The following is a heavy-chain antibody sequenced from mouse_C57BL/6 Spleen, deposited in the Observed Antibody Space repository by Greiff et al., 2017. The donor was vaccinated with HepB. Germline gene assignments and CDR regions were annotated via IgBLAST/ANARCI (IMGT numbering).Heavy chain of an antibody. J-gene: IGHJ1*03. D-gene: IGHD3-3*01. Sequence: VQLQQSGAELVKPGASVKLSCKASGYTFTEYTIHWVKQRSGQGLEWIGWFYPGSGSIKYNEKFKDKATLTADKSSSTVYMELSRMTSEDSAVYFYARHEDPREGRLRYFDVWGTGTTVTVSS. CDR1: GYTFTEYT. CDR2: FYPGSGSI. V-gene: IGHV1-62-2*01. CDR3: ARHEDPREGRLRYFDV.